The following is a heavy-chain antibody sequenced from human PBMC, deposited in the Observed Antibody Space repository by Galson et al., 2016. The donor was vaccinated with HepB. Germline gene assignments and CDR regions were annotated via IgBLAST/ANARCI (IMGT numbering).Heavy chain of an antibody. CDR2: INPNTGDT. V-gene: IGHV1-2*06. Sequence: SVKVSCKASGYSFIGYYIHWVRQVPGQGLEWMGRINPNTGDTDHAQKFQGRFNMSRDTSIRTAYMDLGSLTFGDTAVYYCARAGTTVTTHYYYLDSWGQGTLVTVSP. CDR3: ARAGTTVTTHYYYLDS. D-gene: IGHD4-17*01. J-gene: IGHJ4*02. CDR1: GYSFIGYY.